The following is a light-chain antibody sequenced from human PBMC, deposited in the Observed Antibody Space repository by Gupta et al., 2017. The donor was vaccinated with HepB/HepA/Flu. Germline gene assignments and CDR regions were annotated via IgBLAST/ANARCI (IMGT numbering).Light chain of an antibody. CDR3: TSRDSSGNRGV. Sequence: SSELTQDPAVSVALGQTVSITCQGDSLRSYYASWYQQKPGQAPVLLIYCNNNRPSGIPDRFSGSSSGTTASLTINGVQAEDEADYYCTSRDSSGNRGVFGGGTKLTVL. J-gene: IGLJ2*01. V-gene: IGLV3-19*01. CDR2: CNN. CDR1: SLRSYY.